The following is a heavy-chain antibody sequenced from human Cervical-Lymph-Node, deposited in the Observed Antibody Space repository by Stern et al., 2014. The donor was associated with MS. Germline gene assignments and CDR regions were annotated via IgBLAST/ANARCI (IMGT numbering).Heavy chain of an antibody. J-gene: IGHJ5*02. CDR1: GFTFSNYW. Sequence: EVQLVQSGGGLVQPGESLRLPGAVSGFTFSNYWMTWVRQAPGKGLEWGASINPDGSEKSYVASVKGRFTISRDNAKNSLYLQMNSLRAEDTAVYYCARAVRELGTWGQGTLVTVSS. D-gene: IGHD1-7*01. CDR2: INPDGSEK. CDR3: ARAVRELGT. V-gene: IGHV3-7*01.